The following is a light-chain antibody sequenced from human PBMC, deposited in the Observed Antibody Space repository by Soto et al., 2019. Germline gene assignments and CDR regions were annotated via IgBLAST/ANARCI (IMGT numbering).Light chain of an antibody. CDR1: SSDVGSYNL. Sequence: QSVLTQPASVSGSPGQSITISCTGTSSDVGSYNLVSWYQQHPGKAPKLMIYEVSKRPSGVSNRFSGSKSGNTASLTISGLQAEDEADYYCCSYAGSSTHVVFGGGTKLHRP. CDR3: CSYAGSSTHVV. CDR2: EVS. V-gene: IGLV2-23*02. J-gene: IGLJ2*01.